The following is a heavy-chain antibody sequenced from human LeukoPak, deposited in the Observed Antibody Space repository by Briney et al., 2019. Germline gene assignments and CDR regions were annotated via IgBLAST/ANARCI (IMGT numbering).Heavy chain of an antibody. D-gene: IGHD6-13*01. CDR2: INTNTGNP. CDR1: GYTVTTYA. J-gene: IGHJ4*02. Sequence: ASVKVSCKASGYTVTTYAMNWVRQAPGQGLEWMGWINTNTGNPTYAQGFTGRFVFSLDTSVSTAYLQISSLKAEDTAVYYCAKEGQYSSSWYLGYWGQGTLVTVSS. V-gene: IGHV7-4-1*02. CDR3: AKEGQYSSSWYLGY.